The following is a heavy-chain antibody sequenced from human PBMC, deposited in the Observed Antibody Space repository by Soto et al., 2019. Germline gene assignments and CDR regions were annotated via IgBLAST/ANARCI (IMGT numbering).Heavy chain of an antibody. CDR1: GFTFSSYS. J-gene: IGHJ6*02. V-gene: IGHV3-48*02. D-gene: IGHD3-22*01. CDR3: ARDSGYYYDSSGYYSPYYYYGMDV. Sequence: PVGSLRLSCAASGFTFSSYSMNWVRQAPGKGLEWVSYISSSSSTIYYADSVKGRFTISRDNAKNSLYLQMNSLRDEDTAVYYCARDSGYYYDSSGYYSPYYYYGMDVWGQGTTVTVSS. CDR2: ISSSSSTI.